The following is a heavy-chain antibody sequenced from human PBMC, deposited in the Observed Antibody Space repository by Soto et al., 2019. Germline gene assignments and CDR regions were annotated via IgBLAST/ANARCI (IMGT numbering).Heavy chain of an antibody. CDR3: AYCGEYYGSPLDYGMDV. CDR1: GVTFSSYA. D-gene: IGHD3-10*01. J-gene: IGHJ6*02. Sequence: SVKVSGKASGVTFSSYAISWVRQAPGQGLEWMGGIIPIFGTANYAQKFQGRVTITADESTSTAYMELSSLRSEDTAVYYCAYCGEYYGSPLDYGMDVWGQGTTVTVAS. CDR2: IIPIFGTA. V-gene: IGHV1-69*13.